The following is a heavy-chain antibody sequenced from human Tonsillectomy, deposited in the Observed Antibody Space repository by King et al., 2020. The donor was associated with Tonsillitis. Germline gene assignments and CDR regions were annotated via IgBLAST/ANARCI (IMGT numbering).Heavy chain of an antibody. J-gene: IGHJ6*03. V-gene: IGHV4-4*07. D-gene: IGHD6-13*01. CDR2: IYTGGST. Sequence: VQLQESGPGLVKPSETLSLTCTVSGGSISTYYWSWIRRPAGKGLEWIGRIYTGGSTNYNPSLKSRVTMSVDTSKNQFSLRLSSVTAADTAVYYCAREEAAGPLAYMDVWGKGTTVTGSS. CDR3: AREEAAGPLAYMDV. CDR1: GGSISTYY.